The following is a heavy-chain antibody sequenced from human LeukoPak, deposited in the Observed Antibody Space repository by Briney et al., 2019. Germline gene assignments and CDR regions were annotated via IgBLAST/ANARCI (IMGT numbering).Heavy chain of an antibody. J-gene: IGHJ6*02. CDR3: ARAPAQYDILTGYYTVYYYGMDV. Sequence: PGASVKVSCKASGYTFTGYYMHWVRQAPGQGLEWMGWINPNSGGTNYAQKFQGRVTMTRDTSISTAYMELSRLRSDGTAVYYCARAPAQYDILTGYYTVYYYGMDVWGQGTTVTVS. CDR1: GYTFTGYY. V-gene: IGHV1-2*02. D-gene: IGHD3-9*01. CDR2: INPNSGGT.